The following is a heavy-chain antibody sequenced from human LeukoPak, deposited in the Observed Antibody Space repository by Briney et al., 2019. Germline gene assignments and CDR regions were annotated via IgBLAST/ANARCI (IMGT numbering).Heavy chain of an antibody. CDR3: ATARIMITFGGAAPRQDNDY. V-gene: IGHV1-69-2*01. CDR1: GYTFTDYY. CDR2: VDPADGET. J-gene: IGHJ4*02. D-gene: IGHD3-16*01. Sequence: ASVKISCKVSGYTFTDYYMHWVQQAPGKGLEWMGLVDPADGETIYAEKFQGRVTITADTSTDTAYMELSSLRSEDTAVYYCATARIMITFGGAAPRQDNDYWGQGTLVTVSS.